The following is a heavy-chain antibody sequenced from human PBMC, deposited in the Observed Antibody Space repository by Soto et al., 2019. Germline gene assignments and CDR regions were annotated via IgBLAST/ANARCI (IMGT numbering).Heavy chain of an antibody. J-gene: IGHJ4*02. V-gene: IGHV5-10-1*01. CDR1: GYSFAGYW. D-gene: IGHD3-22*01. CDR2: IDPSDSQT. Sequence: GESLKISCKGSGYSFAGYWITWVRQKPGKGLEWMGRIDPSDSQTYYSPSFPGHVTISVTKSITTVFLQWSSLRASDTAMYYCARQIYDSDTGPNFQYYFDSWGQGTPVTVSS. CDR3: ARQIYDSDTGPNFQYYFDS.